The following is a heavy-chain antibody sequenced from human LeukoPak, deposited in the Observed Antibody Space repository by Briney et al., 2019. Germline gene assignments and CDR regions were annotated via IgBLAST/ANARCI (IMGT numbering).Heavy chain of an antibody. CDR3: AKDGGHSSGPTLDY. CDR2: ISYDGSNK. J-gene: IGHJ4*02. D-gene: IGHD3-22*01. Sequence: GGSLRLSCAASGFTFSSYGMHWVRQAPGKGLEWVAVISYDGSNKYYADSVKGRFTISRDNSKNTLYLQMNSLRAEDTAVYYCAKDGGHSSGPTLDYWGQGTLVTVSS. V-gene: IGHV3-30*18. CDR1: GFTFSSYG.